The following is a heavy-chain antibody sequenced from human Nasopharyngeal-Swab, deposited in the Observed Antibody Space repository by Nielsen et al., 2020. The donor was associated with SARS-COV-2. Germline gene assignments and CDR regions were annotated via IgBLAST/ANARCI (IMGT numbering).Heavy chain of an antibody. CDR1: GGSFSGYY. J-gene: IGHJ4*02. Sequence: SETLSLTCAVYGGSFSGYYWSWIRQPPGKGLEWIGEINHSGSTNYNPSLKSRVTISVDTSKNQFSLKLSSVTAADTAVYYCARGFDYWGQGTLVTVSS. CDR2: INHSGST. CDR3: ARGFDY. V-gene: IGHV4-34*01.